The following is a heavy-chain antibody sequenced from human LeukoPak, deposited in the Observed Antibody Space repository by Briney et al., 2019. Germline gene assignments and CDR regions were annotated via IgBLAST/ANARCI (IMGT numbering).Heavy chain of an antibody. V-gene: IGHV3-74*01. Sequence: PGGSLRLSCAASGFSLSNSWVHWVRQVPGQGLVWVSRISNGGDTSYADSVKGRYTISRDNAKNTLYLQMNSLRAEDTAVYYCAMAYSGYDQALDYWGQGTLVTVSS. D-gene: IGHD5-12*01. J-gene: IGHJ4*02. CDR1: GFSLSNSW. CDR2: ISNGGDT. CDR3: AMAYSGYDQALDY.